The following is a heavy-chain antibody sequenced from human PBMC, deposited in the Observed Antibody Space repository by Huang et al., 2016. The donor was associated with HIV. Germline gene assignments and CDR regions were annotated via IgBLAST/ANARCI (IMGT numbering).Heavy chain of an antibody. Sequence: QVRLVESGGGVVRPGRSLRLSCTAYEFTFVSLAMNWVRQGPGKGVRGWACCDQDGTTKHCLDSVKGRFNIASDNSGNTLSLQMNILRPEDTAVYYCARGTPYLPGYYEGFAFDVWGQGTMVTVSS. J-gene: IGHJ3*01. CDR1: EFTFVSLA. CDR2: CDQDGTTK. V-gene: IGHV3-30*03. D-gene: IGHD3-9*01. CDR3: ARGTPYLPGYYEGFAFDV.